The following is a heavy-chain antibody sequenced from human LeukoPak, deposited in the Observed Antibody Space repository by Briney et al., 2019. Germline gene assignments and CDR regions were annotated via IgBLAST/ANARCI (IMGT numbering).Heavy chain of an antibody. V-gene: IGHV4-39*01. J-gene: IGHJ5*02. CDR3: ATDIVVVPAVMAPNWLDP. D-gene: IGHD2-2*01. CDR2: IYYSGST. Sequence: SETLSLTCTVSGGSISSSSYYWGWIRQPPGKGLEWIGSIYYSGSTYYNPSLKSRVTISVDTSKNQFSLKLSSVTAADTAVYYCATDIVVVPAVMAPNWLDPWGQGTLVTVSS. CDR1: GGSISSSSYY.